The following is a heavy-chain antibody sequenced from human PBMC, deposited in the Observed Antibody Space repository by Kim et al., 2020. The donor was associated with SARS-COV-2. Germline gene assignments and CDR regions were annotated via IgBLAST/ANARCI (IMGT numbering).Heavy chain of an antibody. Sequence: DSDTRYRPSFQGQVTISADKSISTALLQWNSLKASDTAMYYCARGNWFDPWGQGTLVTVSS. J-gene: IGHJ5*02. V-gene: IGHV5-51*01. CDR2: DSDT. CDR3: ARGNWFDP.